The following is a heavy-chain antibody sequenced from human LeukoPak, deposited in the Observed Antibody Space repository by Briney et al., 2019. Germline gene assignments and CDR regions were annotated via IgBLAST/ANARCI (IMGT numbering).Heavy chain of an antibody. CDR3: ARLVGATVNFDY. J-gene: IGHJ4*02. Sequence: GGSLRLSCAASGFTFSSYSMNWVRRAPGKGLEWVSSISSSSSYIYYADSVKGRFTISRDNAKNSLYLQMNSLRAEDTAVYYCARLVGATVNFDYWGQGTLVTVSS. V-gene: IGHV3-21*01. CDR2: ISSSSSYI. CDR1: GFTFSSYS. D-gene: IGHD1-26*01.